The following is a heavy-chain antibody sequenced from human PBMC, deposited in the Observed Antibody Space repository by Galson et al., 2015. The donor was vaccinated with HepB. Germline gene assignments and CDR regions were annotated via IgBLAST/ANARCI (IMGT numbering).Heavy chain of an antibody. CDR2: ISDNGGST. Sequence: SLRPSCAASGFTFTNYAMSWVRQAPGKGLEWVSSISDNGGSTYYADSVKGRFTISRDNSRNTLFLQMNSLRAEDTAVYYCARESSSSSEIDYWGQGTLVTVSS. CDR3: ARESSSSSEIDY. D-gene: IGHD6-6*01. CDR1: GFTFTNYA. J-gene: IGHJ4*02. V-gene: IGHV3-23*01.